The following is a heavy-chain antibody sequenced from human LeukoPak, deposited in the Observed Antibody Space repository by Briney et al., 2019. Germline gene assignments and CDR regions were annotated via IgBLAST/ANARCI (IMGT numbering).Heavy chain of an antibody. J-gene: IGHJ4*02. V-gene: IGHV3-33*01. CDR2: IWYDGSNK. D-gene: IGHD2-15*01. CDR1: GFTFSSYV. Sequence: GGSLRLSCAASGFTFSSYVMHWVRQAPGKGLEWVAVIWYDGSNKYYADSVKGRFTISRDNSKNTLYLQMNSLRAEDTAVYYCARDQVRDRGPFDYWGQGTLVTVSS. CDR3: ARDQVRDRGPFDY.